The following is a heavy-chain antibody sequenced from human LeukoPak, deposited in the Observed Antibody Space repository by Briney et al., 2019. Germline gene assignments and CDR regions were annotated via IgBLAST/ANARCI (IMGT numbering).Heavy chain of an antibody. CDR1: GGSISSYY. CDR3: ARVYCSGGSCYLAYFDS. CDR2: IYYSGST. D-gene: IGHD2-15*01. V-gene: IGHV4-59*08. Sequence: PSETLSLTCTVSGGSISSYYWSWIRQPPGKGLEWIGYIYYSGSTNYNPSLKSRVTVSVDTSKNQFSLKLSSVTAADTAVYYCARVYCSGGSCYLAYFDSWGQGTLVTVSS. J-gene: IGHJ4*02.